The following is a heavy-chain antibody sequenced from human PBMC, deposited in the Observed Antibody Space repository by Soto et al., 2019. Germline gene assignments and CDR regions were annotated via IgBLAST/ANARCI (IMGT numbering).Heavy chain of an antibody. J-gene: IGHJ1*01. CDR1: GDRVSSNSAA. Sequence: PSQTLSLPCAISGDRVSSNSAAWNWIRQSPLRGLEWLGRTYYRSKWYNDYAVSVKSRITINPDTSKNQFSLQLNSVTPVDTAVYYCARNHGSSAHGFQHWGQGTLVTVSS. V-gene: IGHV6-1*01. D-gene: IGHD6-6*01. CDR2: TYYRSKWYN. CDR3: ARNHGSSAHGFQH.